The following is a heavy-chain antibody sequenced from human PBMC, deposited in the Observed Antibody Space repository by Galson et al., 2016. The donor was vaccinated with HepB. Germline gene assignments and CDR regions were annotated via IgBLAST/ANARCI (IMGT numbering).Heavy chain of an antibody. V-gene: IGHV3-48*01. J-gene: IGHJ6*02. CDR2: ISSSFGTM. D-gene: IGHD5-12*01. CDR1: GFNFSSYS. CDR3: ARWSGYDYEDERYYGMDV. Sequence: SLRLSCAASGFNFSSYSMNWVRQAPGKGLEWVSYISSSFGTMYYADSVKGRFTISRDNAKNSLYLQMNSLRAEDTAVYYGARWSGYDYEDERYYGMDVWGQGTTVTVS.